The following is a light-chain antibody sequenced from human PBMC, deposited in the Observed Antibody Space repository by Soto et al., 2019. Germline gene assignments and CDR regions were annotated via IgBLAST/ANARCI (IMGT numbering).Light chain of an antibody. V-gene: IGLV2-14*01. CDR3: SSYTSATTYV. Sequence: QSALTQRASVSGSPGQSITISCTGTSSDVGAYNYASWYQQYPGEAPKVIIYDVSHRPAGVSNRFSGSKSGNTASLTISGLQTQDEADYYCSSYTSATTYVFGTGTKLTVL. J-gene: IGLJ1*01. CDR1: SSDVGAYNY. CDR2: DVS.